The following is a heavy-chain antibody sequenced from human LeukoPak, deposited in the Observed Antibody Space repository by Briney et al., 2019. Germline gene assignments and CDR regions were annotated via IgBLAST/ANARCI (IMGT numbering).Heavy chain of an antibody. CDR2: IYTSGST. Sequence: SETLSLTCTVSGGSISSYYWSWIRQPPGKGLEWIGYIYTSGSTNYNPSLKSRVTISVDTSKNQFSLKLGSVTAADTAVYYCARRGGWELSGSYFDYWGQGTLVTVSS. D-gene: IGHD1-26*01. CDR1: GGSISSYY. J-gene: IGHJ4*02. V-gene: IGHV4-4*09. CDR3: ARRGGWELSGSYFDY.